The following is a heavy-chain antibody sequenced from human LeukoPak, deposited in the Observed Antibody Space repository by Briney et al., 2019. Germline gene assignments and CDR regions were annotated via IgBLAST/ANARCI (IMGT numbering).Heavy chain of an antibody. Sequence: GGSLRLSCAASGVTSNYMTWVRQAPGKGLEWVSLLYSVGSTYYSDSVKGRFTISRDNLKNVLYLQMNSLRPEDTAVYYCARDRDGYNVNWFDPWGQGTLVTVSS. J-gene: IGHJ5*02. D-gene: IGHD5-24*01. CDR1: GVTSNY. CDR2: LYSVGST. CDR3: ARDRDGYNVNWFDP. V-gene: IGHV3-53*05.